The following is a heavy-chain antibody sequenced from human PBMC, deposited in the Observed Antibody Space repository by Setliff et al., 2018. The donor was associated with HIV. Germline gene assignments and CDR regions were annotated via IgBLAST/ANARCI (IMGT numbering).Heavy chain of an antibody. V-gene: IGHV3-7*03. D-gene: IGHD1-26*01. CDR2: IRQDGSEK. Sequence: ETLSLSCEASGFTFSSHWMSWVRQAPGKGLEWVANIRQDGSEKYYVDSVKGRFTISKDNAGNSLDLELNYLNDEDTAVYYCARCAAGPYCRNSFDFWGRGTLVTVSS. CDR3: ARCAAGPYCRNSFDF. CDR1: GFTFSSHW. J-gene: IGHJ4*02.